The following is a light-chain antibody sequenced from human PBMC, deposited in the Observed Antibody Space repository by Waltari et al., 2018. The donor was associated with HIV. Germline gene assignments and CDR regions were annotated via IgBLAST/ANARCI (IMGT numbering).Light chain of an antibody. J-gene: IGLJ3*02. CDR1: ISNIEYNS. Sequence: QSVVTQPPSASGTPGQRITISCSGNISNIEYNSVNWYQPLPGTAPKLLIYSYNRRPARVPDRFSGDTSGSSASLAISGIQSEDEAHYYCAAWDDSLNGWVFGGGTKLTVL. V-gene: IGLV1-44*01. CDR2: SYN. CDR3: AAWDDSLNGWV.